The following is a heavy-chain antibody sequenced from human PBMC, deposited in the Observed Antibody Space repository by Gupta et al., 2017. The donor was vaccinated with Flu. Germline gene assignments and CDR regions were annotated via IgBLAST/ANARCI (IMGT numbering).Heavy chain of an antibody. CDR2: INHSGST. V-gene: IGHV4-34*01. Sequence: QVQLQQWGAGLLKPSETLSLTCAVYGGSFSGYYWSWIRQPPGKGLEWIGEINHSGSTNYNPSLKSRVTISVDTSKNQFSLKLSSVTAADTAVYYCARGNYYYGSGSYYKKYNYYGMDVWGQGTTVTVSS. CDR1: GGSFSGYY. CDR3: ARGNYYYGSGSYYKKYNYYGMDV. J-gene: IGHJ6*02. D-gene: IGHD3-10*01.